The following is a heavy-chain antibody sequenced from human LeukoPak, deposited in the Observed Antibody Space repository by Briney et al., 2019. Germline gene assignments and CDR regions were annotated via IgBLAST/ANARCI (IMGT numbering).Heavy chain of an antibody. CDR1: GGSISRGGYY. CDR3: ARDVAAAGTRYFDY. J-gene: IGHJ4*02. V-gene: IGHV4-31*03. D-gene: IGHD6-13*01. CDR2: IYYSGNT. Sequence: SETLSLTRTVSGGSISRGGYYWSWIRQHPGKGLEWIGYIYYSGNTYYNLSLKSRVTISVDTSKNQFSLKLSSVTAADTAVYYCARDVAAAGTRYFDYWGQGTLVTVSS.